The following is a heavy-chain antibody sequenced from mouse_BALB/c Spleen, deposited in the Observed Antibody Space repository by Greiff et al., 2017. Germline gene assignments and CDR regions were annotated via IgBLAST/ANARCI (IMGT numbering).Heavy chain of an antibody. CDR2: ISYDGSN. J-gene: IGHJ2*01. CDR3: ARCIYYGNLSYIDY. CDR1: GYSITSGYY. D-gene: IGHD2-1*01. V-gene: IGHV3-6*01. Sequence: EVKLQESGPGLVKPSQSLSLTCSVTGYSITSGYYWNWIRQFPGNKLEWMGYISYDGSNNYNPSLKSRISITRDTSKNQFFLQLNSVTTEDTATYYCARCIYYGNLSYIDYWGQGTTLTVSS.